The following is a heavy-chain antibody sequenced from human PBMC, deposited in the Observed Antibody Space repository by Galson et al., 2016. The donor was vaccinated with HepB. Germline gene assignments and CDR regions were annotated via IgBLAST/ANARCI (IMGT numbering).Heavy chain of an antibody. J-gene: IGHJ4*02. CDR1: GFTFSSYA. D-gene: IGHD6-13*01. CDR3: AKGGIAAAGTPWGFDY. V-gene: IGHV3-30*04. CDR2: ISYDGSNK. Sequence: SLRLSCAASGFTFSSYAMHWVRQAPGKGLEWVAVISYDGSNKYFAASVKGRFTISRDNSKNTLYLQMNSLRAEDTAVYYCAKGGIAAAGTPWGFDYWGQGTLVTVSS.